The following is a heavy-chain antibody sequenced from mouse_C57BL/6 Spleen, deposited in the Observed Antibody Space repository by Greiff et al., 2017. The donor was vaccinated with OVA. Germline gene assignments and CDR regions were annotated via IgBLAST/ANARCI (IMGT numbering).Heavy chain of an antibody. V-gene: IGHV1-61*01. CDR3: AREVTGSFDY. J-gene: IGHJ2*01. Sequence: QVQLQQPGAELVRPGSSVKLSCKASGYTFTSYWMDWVKQRPGQGLEWIGNIYPSDSETHYNQKFKDKATLTVDKSSSTAYMQLSSLTSEDSAVYYCAREVTGSFDYWGQGTTLTVSS. CDR2: IYPSDSET. D-gene: IGHD4-1*01. CDR1: GYTFTSYW.